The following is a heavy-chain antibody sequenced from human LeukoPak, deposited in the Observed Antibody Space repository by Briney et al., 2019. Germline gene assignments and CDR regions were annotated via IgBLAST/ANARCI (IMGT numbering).Heavy chain of an antibody. V-gene: IGHV1-2*02. CDR1: GYTSTGYY. J-gene: IGHJ6*02. CDR3: ARDIAAAVLLIYGMDV. Sequence: ASVKVSCKASGYTSTGYYMHWVRQAPGQGLEWMGWINPNSGGTNYAQKFQGRVTMTRDTSISTAYMELSRLRSDDTAVYYCARDIAAAVLLIYGMDVWGQGTTVTVSS. D-gene: IGHD6-13*01. CDR2: INPNSGGT.